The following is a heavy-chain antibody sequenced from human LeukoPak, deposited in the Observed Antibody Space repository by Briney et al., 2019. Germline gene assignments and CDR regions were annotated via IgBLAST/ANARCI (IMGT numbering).Heavy chain of an antibody. D-gene: IGHD6-19*01. V-gene: IGHV3-30-3*01. J-gene: IGHJ6*02. Sequence: GGSLRLSCAASGFTFSSYAMHWVRQAPGKGLEWVAVISYDGSNKYYADSVKGRFTISRDNSKNTLYLQMNSLRAEDTAVYYCARGEDIAVAGPYYYYGMDVWGQGTTVTVSS. CDR1: GFTFSSYA. CDR2: ISYDGSNK. CDR3: ARGEDIAVAGPYYYYGMDV.